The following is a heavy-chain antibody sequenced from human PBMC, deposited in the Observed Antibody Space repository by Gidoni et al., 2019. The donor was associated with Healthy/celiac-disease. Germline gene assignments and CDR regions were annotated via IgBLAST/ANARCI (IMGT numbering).Heavy chain of an antibody. Sequence: EVQLVESGGGLVKPGGSLRLSCAASGFTFSSYSMNWVRQAPGKGLEWVSSISSSSSYIYYADSVKGRFTISRDNAKNSLYLQMNSLRAEDTAVYYCARGSDLRYCSGGSCYGVGAYFDYWGQGTLVTVSS. V-gene: IGHV3-21*01. CDR3: ARGSDLRYCSGGSCYGVGAYFDY. CDR1: GFTFSSYS. J-gene: IGHJ4*02. CDR2: ISSSSSYI. D-gene: IGHD2-15*01.